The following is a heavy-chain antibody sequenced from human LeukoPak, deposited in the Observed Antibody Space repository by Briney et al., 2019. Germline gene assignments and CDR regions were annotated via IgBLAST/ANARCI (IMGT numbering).Heavy chain of an antibody. J-gene: IGHJ6*03. D-gene: IGHD3-3*01. CDR3: AKDGAYYDFWSGYPTHHYYYYMDV. CDR1: GFTFSSYA. V-gene: IGHV3-23*01. CDR2: ISGSGGST. Sequence: PGGSLRLSCAASGFTFSSYAMSWVRQARGKGLEWVAAISGSGGSTYYADSVKGRFTISRDNSKNTLYLQMNSLRAEDTAVYYYAKDGAYYDFWSGYPTHHYYYYMDVWGKGTTVTVSS.